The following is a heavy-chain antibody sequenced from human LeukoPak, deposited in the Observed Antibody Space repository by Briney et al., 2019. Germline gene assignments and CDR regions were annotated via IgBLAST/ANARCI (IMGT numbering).Heavy chain of an antibody. Sequence: ASVKVSCKASGYTFTSYYMHWVRQAPGQGLEWMGIINPSGGSTSYAQKFQGRVTMTRDTSTSTVYMELSSLRSEDTAVYYCASITMIGGYFDYWGQGTLVTVSS. CDR3: ASITMIGGYFDY. V-gene: IGHV1-46*01. J-gene: IGHJ4*02. CDR2: INPSGGST. CDR1: GYTFTSYY. D-gene: IGHD3-22*01.